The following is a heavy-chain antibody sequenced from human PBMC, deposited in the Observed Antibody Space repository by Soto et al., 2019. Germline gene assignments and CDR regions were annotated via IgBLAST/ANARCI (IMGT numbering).Heavy chain of an antibody. CDR1: EGTFSSYA. CDR2: IIPIFGTA. CDR3: ASPGTMVRGVIPHYYYYGMDV. D-gene: IGHD3-10*01. Sequence: QLQLVQSGAEVKKPGSSVKVSCKASEGTFSSYAISWVRQAPGQGLEWMGGIIPIFGTANYAQKFQGRVTITADESTSTDYMELRSLRSEDTAVYYCASPGTMVRGVIPHYYYYGMDVWGQGTTVTVSS. V-gene: IGHV1-69*01. J-gene: IGHJ6*02.